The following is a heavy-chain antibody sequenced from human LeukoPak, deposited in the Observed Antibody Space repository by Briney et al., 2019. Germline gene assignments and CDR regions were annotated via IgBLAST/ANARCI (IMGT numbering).Heavy chain of an antibody. V-gene: IGHV4-39*07. Sequence: SETLSLTCTVSGGSISSSSYYWGWIRQPPGKGLEWIGSIYYSGSTYYNPSLKSRVTISVDTSKNQFSLKLSSVTAADTAVYYCAREAGMTYYYDSSGPFQHWGQGTLVTVSS. CDR2: IYYSGST. D-gene: IGHD3-22*01. CDR3: AREAGMTYYYDSSGPFQH. CDR1: GGSISSSSYY. J-gene: IGHJ1*01.